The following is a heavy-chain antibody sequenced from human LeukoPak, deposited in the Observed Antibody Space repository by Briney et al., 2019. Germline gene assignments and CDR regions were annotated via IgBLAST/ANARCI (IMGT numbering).Heavy chain of an antibody. J-gene: IGHJ4*02. V-gene: IGHV4-39*01. D-gene: IGHD6-19*01. CDR3: ARRASTGWYRKSTFVY. CDR2: IYYSGVP. CDR1: GGSISSSSYY. Sequence: SETLSLTCTVSGGSISSSSYYWGWVRQPPGKGLEWLRNIYYSGVPYYNPSLKSRISTSVDTSKIQFSLKLSSVTAADTAVYYCARRASTGWYRKSTFVYWGQGTLVTVSS.